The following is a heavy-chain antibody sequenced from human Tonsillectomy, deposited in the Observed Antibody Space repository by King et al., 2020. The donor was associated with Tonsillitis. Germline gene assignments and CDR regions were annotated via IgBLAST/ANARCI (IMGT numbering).Heavy chain of an antibody. Sequence: VQLQESGPGLVKPSETLSLTCTVSGGSITSYYWSWIRQPPGKRLEWIGYIYYSGTTNYNPSLKSRVTISVDTSNNQFSLRLSSVTAADTAVYYCARVNNWNPHHYFDYWGQGTLVTVSS. CDR1: GGSITSYY. J-gene: IGHJ4*02. D-gene: IGHD1-1*01. V-gene: IGHV4-59*01. CDR2: IYYSGTT. CDR3: ARVNNWNPHHYFDY.